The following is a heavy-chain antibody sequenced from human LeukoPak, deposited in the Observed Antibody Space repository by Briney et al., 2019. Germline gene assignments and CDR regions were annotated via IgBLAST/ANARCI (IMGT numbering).Heavy chain of an antibody. CDR1: GYTFSSYD. Sequence: PVASVKVSCKASGYTFSSYDINWVRQATGQGLEWVGWMNPNSGNRGYAQKFQGRLNMTRNTSISTAYMELSSLRSEDSAVYYCARRVGSGWPVLHWGQGTLVTVSS. D-gene: IGHD6-19*01. CDR3: ARRVGSGWPVLH. V-gene: IGHV1-8*01. CDR2: MNPNSGNR. J-gene: IGHJ1*01.